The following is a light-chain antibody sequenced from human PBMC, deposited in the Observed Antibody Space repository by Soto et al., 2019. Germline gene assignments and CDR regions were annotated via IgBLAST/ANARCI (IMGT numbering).Light chain of an antibody. Sequence: DIQMTQSPSSLSASVGDRVTITCQASQDLSNYLTWYQQKPGKAPKLLIYVASNLETGVPSRLSDSRSGTYFTFTINSRQPEDIALYSCQQYDNLRLTFGGGTKVEIK. CDR1: QDLSNY. CDR3: QQYDNLRLT. CDR2: VAS. J-gene: IGKJ4*01. V-gene: IGKV1-33*01.